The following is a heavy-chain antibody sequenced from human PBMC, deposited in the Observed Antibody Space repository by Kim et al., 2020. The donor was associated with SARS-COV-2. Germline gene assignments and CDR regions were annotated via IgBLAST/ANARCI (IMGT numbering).Heavy chain of an antibody. CDR3: AKEGGVNTAYFSAMDV. D-gene: IGHD4-17*01. J-gene: IGHJ6*02. Sequence: SVKGRFTTSRENSGNALYLEMTSLRAEDTAVYYCAKEGGVNTAYFSAMDVWGQGTTVTVSS. V-gene: IGHV3-23*01.